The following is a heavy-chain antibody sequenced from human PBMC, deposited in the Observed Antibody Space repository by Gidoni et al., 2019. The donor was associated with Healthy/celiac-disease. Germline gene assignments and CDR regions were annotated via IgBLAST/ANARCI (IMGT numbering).Heavy chain of an antibody. V-gene: IGHV3-21*01. Sequence: EVQLVESGGGLVKPGGSLRLSCAASVVTFISYSMNWASQAPGKGLEWVSSSSSSSSYIYYADSVKGRFTISRDNAKNSLYLQMISLRAEDTAVYYCATSGDLRFSSWGMDVWGQGTTVTVSS. CDR1: VVTFISYS. CDR2: SSSSSSYI. J-gene: IGHJ6*02. CDR3: ATSGDLRFSSWGMDV. D-gene: IGHD3-3*01.